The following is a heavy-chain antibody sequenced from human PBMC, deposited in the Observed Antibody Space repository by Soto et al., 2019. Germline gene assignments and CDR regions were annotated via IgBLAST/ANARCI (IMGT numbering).Heavy chain of an antibody. Sequence: QVQLVQSGAEVKKPGSSVKVSCKASGGTFSSYAISWVRQAPGQGLEWMGGIIPIFGTANYAQKFQGRVTITADESTSTAYMELSSLRSEDTAVYYCARDLNYYDSSGGFSGGGEGFDPWGQGTLVTGSS. CDR2: IIPIFGTA. V-gene: IGHV1-69*01. CDR1: GGTFSSYA. J-gene: IGHJ5*02. D-gene: IGHD3-22*01. CDR3: ARDLNYYDSSGGFSGGGEGFDP.